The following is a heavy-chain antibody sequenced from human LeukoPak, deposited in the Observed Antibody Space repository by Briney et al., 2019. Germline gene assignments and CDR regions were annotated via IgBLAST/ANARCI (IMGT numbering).Heavy chain of an antibody. Sequence: PGGSLRLSCAASGFTFDDYGMSWFRQAPGKGLEWVSGINWNGGSTGYADSVKGRFTISRDNAKNSLYLQMNSLRAEDTALYYCARDQGIAVALYYYYYYMDVWGKGTTVTVSS. CDR1: GFTFDDYG. D-gene: IGHD6-19*01. CDR3: ARDQGIAVALYYYYYYMDV. J-gene: IGHJ6*03. CDR2: INWNGGST. V-gene: IGHV3-20*04.